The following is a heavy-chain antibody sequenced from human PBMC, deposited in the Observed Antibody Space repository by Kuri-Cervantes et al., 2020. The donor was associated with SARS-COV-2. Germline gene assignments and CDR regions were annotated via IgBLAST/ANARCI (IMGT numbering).Heavy chain of an antibody. CDR3: ARDRHCSGGSCYSLRY. Sequence: SVKVSCKASGGTFSSYAISWVLQAPGQGLEWMGGIIPIFGTANYAQKFQGRVTTTADESTSTAYMELSSLRSEDTAVYYCARDRHCSGGSCYSLRYWGQGTLVTVSS. CDR1: GGTFSSYA. CDR2: IIPIFGTA. D-gene: IGHD2-15*01. V-gene: IGHV1-69*13. J-gene: IGHJ4*02.